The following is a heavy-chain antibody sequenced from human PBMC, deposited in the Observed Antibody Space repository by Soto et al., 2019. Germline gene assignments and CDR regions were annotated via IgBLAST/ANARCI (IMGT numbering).Heavy chain of an antibody. D-gene: IGHD3-9*01. CDR3: AKTDGILTRYYPSYYYYGMDA. V-gene: IGHV3-23*01. CDR1: GFTFRNNA. J-gene: IGHJ6*02. CDR2: ISGSDGST. Sequence: PXVSLSLSFAASGFTFRNNAFSWVRQAPGKGLEWVSSISGSDGSTYYADSVKGRFTISRDNSKNTLYLQMNSLRAEDTAVYYCAKTDGILTRYYPSYYYYGMDAWGHGTTVTVS.